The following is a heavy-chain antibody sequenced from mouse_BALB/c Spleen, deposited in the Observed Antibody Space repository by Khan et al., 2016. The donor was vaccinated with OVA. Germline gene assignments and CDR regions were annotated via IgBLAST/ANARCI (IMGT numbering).Heavy chain of an antibody. CDR2: ILAGGST. J-gene: IGHJ2*01. CDR3: ARDNGNTYEDFDY. D-gene: IGHD1-1*01. Sequence: QVQLKESGPGLVAPSQTLSITCTVSGFSFTSYGVHWVRQPPGKGLEWLGIILAGGSTNYNSALMSRLSISKDNSTSQVFVKMISLQTDDTAMYYCARDNGNTYEDFDYWGQGTTLTVSS. V-gene: IGHV2-9*02. CDR1: GFSFTSYG.